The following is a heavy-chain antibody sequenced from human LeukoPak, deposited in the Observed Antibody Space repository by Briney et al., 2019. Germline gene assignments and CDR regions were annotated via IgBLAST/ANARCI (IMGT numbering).Heavy chain of an antibody. CDR1: GFTFSSYA. CDR2: ISGNGGSI. J-gene: IGHJ4*02. Sequence: PGRSLRLSCVASGFTFSSYAMSWVRQAPGKGLEWVSGISGNGGSINYAESVKGRFTISRDNSKNTLYLQMNSLRADDTALYYCAKANGFWSGYYIMASDYWGQGTLVTVSS. V-gene: IGHV3-23*01. D-gene: IGHD3-3*01. CDR3: AKANGFWSGYYIMASDY.